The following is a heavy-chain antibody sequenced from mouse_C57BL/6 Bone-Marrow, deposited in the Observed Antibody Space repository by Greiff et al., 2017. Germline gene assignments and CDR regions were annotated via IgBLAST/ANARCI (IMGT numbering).Heavy chain of an antibody. Sequence: QVQLQQPGAELVRPGSSVKLSCKASGYTFTSYWMHWVKQRPTQGLEWIGNIDPSDSETHYNQKFKDKATLNVDKSSSTAYMQLSSRTSEDSAVYYCARSGYDGAWFAYWGQGTLVTVSA. CDR2: IDPSDSET. J-gene: IGHJ3*01. V-gene: IGHV1-52*01. CDR3: ARSGYDGAWFAY. D-gene: IGHD2-2*01. CDR1: GYTFTSYW.